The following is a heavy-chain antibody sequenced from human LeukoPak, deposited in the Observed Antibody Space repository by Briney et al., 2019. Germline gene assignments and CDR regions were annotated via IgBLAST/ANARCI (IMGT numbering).Heavy chain of an antibody. D-gene: IGHD7-27*01. Sequence: SETLSLTCTVSGGSISSYYWSWIRQPPGKGLEWIGYIYYSGSTNYNPSFKSRVTISVDTSKNQFSLKLSSVTAADTAVYYCARGANWGSPDYWGQGTLVTVSS. CDR2: IYYSGST. V-gene: IGHV4-59*01. J-gene: IGHJ4*02. CDR3: ARGANWGSPDY. CDR1: GGSISSYY.